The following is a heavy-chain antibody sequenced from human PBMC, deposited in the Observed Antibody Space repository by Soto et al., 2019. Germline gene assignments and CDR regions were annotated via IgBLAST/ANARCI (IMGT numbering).Heavy chain of an antibody. D-gene: IGHD1-26*01. CDR3: AAGGGLPRYY. CDR2: IYQSGST. J-gene: IGHJ4*02. CDR1: GGSISSGGYS. V-gene: IGHV4-30-2*01. Sequence: QLQLQESGSGLVKPSQTLSLTCAVSGGSISSGGYSWSWIRQPPGKGLEWIGYIYQSGSTYYNPSLNSRVTISAYRAKNQFSLKLSSVTAADTAVYYCAAGGGLPRYYWGQGTLVTVSS.